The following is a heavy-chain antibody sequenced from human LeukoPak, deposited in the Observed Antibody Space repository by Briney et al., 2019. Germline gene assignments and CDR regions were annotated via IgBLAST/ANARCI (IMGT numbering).Heavy chain of an antibody. Sequence: PGGSLRLSCAASGFTVSSNYMSWVRQAPGKGLEWVSVIYSGGSTYYADSVKGRFTISRDNSKNTLYLQMNSLRAEDTATYYCAKGGNSVPATRMNDNWGQGTLVTVSS. CDR2: IYSGGST. V-gene: IGHV3-53*01. CDR1: GFTVSSNY. D-gene: IGHD4-23*01. J-gene: IGHJ4*02. CDR3: AKGGNSVPATRMNDN.